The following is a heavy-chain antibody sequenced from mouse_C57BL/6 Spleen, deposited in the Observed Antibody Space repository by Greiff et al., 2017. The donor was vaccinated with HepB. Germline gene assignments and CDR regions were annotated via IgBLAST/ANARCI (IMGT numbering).Heavy chain of an antibody. CDR3: AREPHYYGSSQYAMDY. Sequence: QVQLKESGPELVKPGASVKISCKASGYAFSSSWMNWVKQRPGKGLEWIGRIYPGDGDTNYNGKFKGKATLTADKSSSTAYMQLSSLTSEDSAVYYCAREPHYYGSSQYAMDYWGQGTSVTVSS. D-gene: IGHD1-1*01. J-gene: IGHJ4*01. CDR2: IYPGDGDT. CDR1: GYAFSSSW. V-gene: IGHV1-82*01.